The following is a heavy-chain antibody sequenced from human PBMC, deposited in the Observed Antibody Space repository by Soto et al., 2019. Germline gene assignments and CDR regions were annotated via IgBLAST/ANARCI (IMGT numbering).Heavy chain of an antibody. Sequence: PSETLSLTCTVSGGSISSGGYYWSWIRQHPGKGLEWIGYIYYSGTAYYNPPLKSRVTMSIDTSKNQFSLRLSSVTAADTAVYYWARAPDYSWWHFERWGRGSLVTVSS. J-gene: IGHJ2*01. CDR3: ARAPDYSWWHFER. CDR1: GGSISSGGYY. V-gene: IGHV4-31*03. CDR2: IYYSGTA. D-gene: IGHD4-4*01.